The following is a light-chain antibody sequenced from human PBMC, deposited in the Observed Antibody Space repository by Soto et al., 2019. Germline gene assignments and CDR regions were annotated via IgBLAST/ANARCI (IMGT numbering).Light chain of an antibody. CDR1: NSDVGRYNF. Sequence: QSALTQPRSVSGSPGQSVTISCTGTNSDVGRYNFVSWYQQLPGKAPKLLISAVSQRPSGVPDRFSGSRSGTSASLAISGLQTGDEADYYCCSYAGTYTGVFGTGTKVTVL. V-gene: IGLV2-11*01. CDR2: AVS. J-gene: IGLJ1*01. CDR3: CSYAGTYTGV.